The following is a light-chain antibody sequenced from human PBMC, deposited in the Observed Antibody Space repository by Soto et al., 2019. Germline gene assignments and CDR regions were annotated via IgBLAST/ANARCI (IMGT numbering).Light chain of an antibody. CDR2: DVS. V-gene: IGLV2-14*01. Sequence: QSALTQPASVSGSPGQSITISCTGTSSDVGGYNYVSWYQQYPGKAPKLMIYDVSNRPSGVSNRFSGSKSGNTASLTISGLQAEDEADYYCCSYTSSSPLLGGGTKLTVL. CDR3: CSYTSSSPL. J-gene: IGLJ2*01. CDR1: SSDVGGYNY.